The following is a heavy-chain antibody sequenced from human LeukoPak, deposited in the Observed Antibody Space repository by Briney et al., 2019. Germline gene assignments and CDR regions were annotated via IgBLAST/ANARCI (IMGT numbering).Heavy chain of an antibody. Sequence: GGSLRLSCAASGFTFSSYWMSWVRQAPGKGLEWVSGINWNGGSTGYADSVKGRFTISRDNAKNSLYLQMNSLRAEDTALYHCAREWNRGDFDYWGQGTLVTVSS. CDR3: AREWNRGDFDY. J-gene: IGHJ4*02. CDR1: GFTFSSYW. V-gene: IGHV3-20*01. D-gene: IGHD3-10*01. CDR2: INWNGGST.